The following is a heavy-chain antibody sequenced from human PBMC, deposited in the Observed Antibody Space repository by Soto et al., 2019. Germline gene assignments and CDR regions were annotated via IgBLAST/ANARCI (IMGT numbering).Heavy chain of an antibody. V-gene: IGHV4-59*01. J-gene: IGHJ6*02. Sequence: SETLSLTCTVSGGSISSYYWSWIRQPPGKGLEWIGYIYYSGSTNYNPSLKSRVTISVDTSKNQFSLKLSSVTAADTAVYYCARDRAPYYYDSSGYSLSYYYGMDVWGQGITVTVSS. CDR2: IYYSGST. CDR1: GGSISSYY. D-gene: IGHD3-22*01. CDR3: ARDRAPYYYDSSGYSLSYYYGMDV.